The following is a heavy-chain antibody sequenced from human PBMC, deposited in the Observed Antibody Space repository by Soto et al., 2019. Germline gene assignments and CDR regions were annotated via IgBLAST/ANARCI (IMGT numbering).Heavy chain of an antibody. CDR1: EFTFSNYW. CDR2: MKEDGSET. V-gene: IGHV3-7*01. Sequence: GGSLRLSCEASEFTFSNYWMSWVRQAPGEGLEWVAIMKEDGSETYYVDSVKGRFTISRDNAKNSLHLQMNSLRVEDTAVYYCARARPGAYFDYWGQGTLVTVSS. J-gene: IGHJ4*02. CDR3: ARARPGAYFDY.